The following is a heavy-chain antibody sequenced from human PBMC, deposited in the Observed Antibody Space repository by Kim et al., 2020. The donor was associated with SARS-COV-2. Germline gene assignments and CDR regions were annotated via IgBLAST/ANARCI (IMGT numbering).Heavy chain of an antibody. CDR1: GLTFSDYY. CDR2: ISSTGTAT. V-gene: IGHV3-11*01. D-gene: IGHD2-2*01. Sequence: GGSLRLSCAASGLTFSDYYMSWIRQAPGKGLEFVSFISSTGTATYYADSVKGRFTISRYNTNNSLYLQMNSLRAEDTAVYYCARESRGVVVTGPAYWGQGTLVTVSS. CDR3: ARESRGVVVTGPAY. J-gene: IGHJ4*02.